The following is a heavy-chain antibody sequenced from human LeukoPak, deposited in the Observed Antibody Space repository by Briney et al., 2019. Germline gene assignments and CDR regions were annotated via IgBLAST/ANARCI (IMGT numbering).Heavy chain of an antibody. J-gene: IGHJ4*02. V-gene: IGHV3-53*01. D-gene: IGHD3-22*01. CDR1: GFTFSDYY. Sequence: GGSLRLSCAASGFTFSDYYMSWVRQAPGKGLEWVSIIYSGGSSYYADSVKGRFTIPRDNSKNTLYLQMNSLRAEDTAVYYCASGRYDSSGYYQYYFDYWGQGTLVTVSS. CDR3: ASGRYDSSGYYQYYFDY. CDR2: IYSGGSS.